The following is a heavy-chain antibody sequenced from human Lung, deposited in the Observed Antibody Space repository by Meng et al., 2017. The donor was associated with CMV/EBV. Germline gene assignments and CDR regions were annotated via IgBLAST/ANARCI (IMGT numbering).Heavy chain of an antibody. Sequence: GGSXRLXCAVSRFTFSGYNMNWVRQAPGKGLEWVSSISTSGSYTYYADSVKGRFTITRDNAKNSLHLQMDSLRAEDTAVYYCAREGYYYDSGTYYYYFDNWXQGTLVTVSS. D-gene: IGHD3-10*01. V-gene: IGHV3-21*01. J-gene: IGHJ4*02. CDR2: ISTSGSYT. CDR1: RFTFSGYN. CDR3: AREGYYYDSGTYYYYFDN.